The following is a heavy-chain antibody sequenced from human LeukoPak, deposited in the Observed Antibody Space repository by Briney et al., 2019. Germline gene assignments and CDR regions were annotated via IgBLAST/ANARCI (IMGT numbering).Heavy chain of an antibody. D-gene: IGHD5-24*01. CDR3: ARHKGWLQLLYFDY. J-gene: IGHJ4*02. CDR1: GGSLSGYY. CDR2: INHSGST. V-gene: IGHV4-34*01. Sequence: SETLSLTCAVYGGSLSGYYWSWIRQPPGKGLEWIGEINHSGSTNYNPSLKSRVTISVDTSKNPFSLKLSSVTAADTAVYYCARHKGWLQLLYFDYWGQGTLVTVSS.